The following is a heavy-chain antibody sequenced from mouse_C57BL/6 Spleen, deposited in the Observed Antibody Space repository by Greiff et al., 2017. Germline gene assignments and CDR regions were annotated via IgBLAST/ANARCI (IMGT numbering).Heavy chain of an antibody. V-gene: IGHV1-22*01. CDR2: INPTNGDT. CDR3: ARGGDSSGFYYAMDY. CDR1: GYTFTDYN. D-gene: IGHD3-2*02. Sequence: EVQLQQSGPELVKPGASVKMSCKASGYTFTDYNMHWVKQSHGKCLQWIGYINPTNGDTSYNHTFTGKATLTVNKYSSTAYMELRSLTSEDAAVYYCARGGDSSGFYYAMDYWGQGTSVTVSS. J-gene: IGHJ4*01.